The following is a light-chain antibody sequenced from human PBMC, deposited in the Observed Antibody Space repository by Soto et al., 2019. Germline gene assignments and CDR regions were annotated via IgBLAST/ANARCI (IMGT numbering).Light chain of an antibody. Sequence: EIVMTQSPATLSVSAGERATLSCRASQSVSSNLAWYQQKPGQAPRLLIYGASTRATGIPARFSGSGSGTEFTLTISSLQSEDFAVYYCQQYSNWPPRRTFGQGTRVDIK. V-gene: IGKV3-15*01. CDR2: GAS. CDR3: QQYSNWPPRRT. CDR1: QSVSSN. J-gene: IGKJ1*01.